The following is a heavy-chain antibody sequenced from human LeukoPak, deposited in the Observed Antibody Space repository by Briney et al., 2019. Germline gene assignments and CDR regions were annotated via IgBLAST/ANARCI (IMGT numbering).Heavy chain of an antibody. J-gene: IGHJ4*02. V-gene: IGHV3-21*01. CDR2: ISSSSSYI. Sequence: AGGSLRLSCAASGFTFSSYSMNWVRQAPGKGLEWVSSISSSSSYIYYADSVKGRFTISRDNAKNSLYLQMNSLRAEDTAVYYCARDAYDYGDYNDYWGQGTLVTVSS. CDR1: GFTFSSYS. D-gene: IGHD4-17*01. CDR3: ARDAYDYGDYNDY.